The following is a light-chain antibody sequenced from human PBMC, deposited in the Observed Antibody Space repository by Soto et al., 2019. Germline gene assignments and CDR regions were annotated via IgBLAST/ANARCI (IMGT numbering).Light chain of an antibody. CDR3: PKYSSVIT. J-gene: IGKJ5*01. CDR1: QGISIF. CDR2: AAY. Sequence: DIQMTQSPSSLSASVVDRVTITCRASQGISIFLAWYQQKPGKVPKLLISAAYTLQSGVPSRFSGSGSGTDFTLTITNLQPCDVATYYCPKYSSVITFGQGTRLEIK. V-gene: IGKV1-27*01.